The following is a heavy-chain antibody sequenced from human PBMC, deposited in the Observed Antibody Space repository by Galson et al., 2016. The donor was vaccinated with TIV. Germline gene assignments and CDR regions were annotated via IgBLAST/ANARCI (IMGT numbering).Heavy chain of an antibody. J-gene: IGHJ6*02. CDR3: ARDVSHGLDV. CDR2: INTYNGDT. V-gene: IGHV1-18*01. CDR1: GYIFTSEG. Sequence: SVKVSCKASGYIFTSEGISWVRQAPGQGLEWMGWINTYNGDTNYTQKRQGRVTMATDTSTSTAYMELRSLRSDDTAVYYCARDVSHGLDVWGQGTTVTVSS.